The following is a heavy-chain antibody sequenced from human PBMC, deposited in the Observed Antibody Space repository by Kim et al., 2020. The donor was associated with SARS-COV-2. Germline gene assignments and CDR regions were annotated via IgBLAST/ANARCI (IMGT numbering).Heavy chain of an antibody. D-gene: IGHD6-6*01. CDR1: GFTFSSYE. CDR2: ISSSGSTI. J-gene: IGHJ2*01. CDR3: ARVGIAARPNWYFDL. Sequence: GGSLRLSCAASGFTFSSYEMNWVRQAPGKGLKWVSYISSSGSTIYYADSVKGRFTISRDNAKNSLYLQMNSLRAEDTAVYYCARVGIAARPNWYFDLWGRGTLVTVSS. V-gene: IGHV3-48*03.